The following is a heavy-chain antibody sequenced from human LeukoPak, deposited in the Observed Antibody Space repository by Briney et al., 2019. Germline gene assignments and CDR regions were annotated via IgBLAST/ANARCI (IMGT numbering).Heavy chain of an antibody. Sequence: PGGSLRLSCAASGFTFSDYYMSWIRQAPGKGLEWVSYISSSGSTIYYADSVKGRFTISRDNAKNSLYLQMNSLRAEDTAVYYCARRKVGATWRDAFDIWGQGTMVTVSS. CDR3: ARRKVGATWRDAFDI. V-gene: IGHV3-11*01. CDR1: GFTFSDYY. D-gene: IGHD1-26*01. J-gene: IGHJ3*02. CDR2: ISSSGSTI.